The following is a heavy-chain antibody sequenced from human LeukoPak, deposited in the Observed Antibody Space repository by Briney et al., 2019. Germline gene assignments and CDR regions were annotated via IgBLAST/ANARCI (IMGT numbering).Heavy chain of an antibody. CDR1: GFTFSSYG. CDR3: AKVGIHYYMDV. Sequence: GRSLRLSCAASGFTFSSYGMHWVRQAPGKGLEWVAVISYDGSNKYYADSVKGRFTISRDNSKNTLYLQMNSLRAEDTAVYYCAKVGIHYYMDVWGKGTTVTISS. CDR2: ISYDGSNK. V-gene: IGHV3-30*18. D-gene: IGHD1-26*01. J-gene: IGHJ6*03.